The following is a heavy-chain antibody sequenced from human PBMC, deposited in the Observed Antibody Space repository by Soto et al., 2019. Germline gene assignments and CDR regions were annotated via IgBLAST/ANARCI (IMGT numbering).Heavy chain of an antibody. Sequence: LSLSCTVSGVAIISGTSFWSWIRQHPRKGLEWIGYFHSSGDTYYNPSLKSRLTISVDTSKNQFSLKLSAVTAADTAVYYCVREIRLAWPKFYFDSWGQGTLVTVSS. V-gene: IGHV4-31*03. CDR2: FHSSGDT. J-gene: IGHJ4*02. D-gene: IGHD5-12*01. CDR3: VREIRLAWPKFYFDS. CDR1: GVAIISGTSF.